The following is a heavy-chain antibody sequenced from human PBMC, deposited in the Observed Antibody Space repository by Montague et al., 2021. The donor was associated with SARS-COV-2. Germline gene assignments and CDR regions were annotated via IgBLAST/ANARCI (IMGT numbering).Heavy chain of an antibody. CDR1: GSSFSGYY. CDR3: ARLRDGVVPSPILGVGPFYSYYYMDF. Sequence: SETLSLTCAVHGSSFSGYYWNWIRQSPGKGLEWIGEINHGGSTKFSPSLKGRLTISTDTSENQFSLKLTSVAAADTAVYYCARLRDGVVPSPILGVGPFYSYYYMDFWGRGTPVTVSS. D-gene: IGHD3-10*01. J-gene: IGHJ6*03. CDR2: INHGGST. V-gene: IGHV4-34*01.